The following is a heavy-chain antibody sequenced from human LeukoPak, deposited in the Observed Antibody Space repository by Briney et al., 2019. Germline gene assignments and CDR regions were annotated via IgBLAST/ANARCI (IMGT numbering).Heavy chain of an antibody. J-gene: IGHJ5*02. CDR3: TTDIVVPGDWFDP. V-gene: IGHV3-15*01. CDR1: GFTFSNAW. D-gene: IGHD2-2*01. CDR2: IKSKTDGGTT. Sequence: GSLRLSCAASGFTFSNAWMSWVRQAPGKGLEWVGRIKSKTDGGTTDYAAPVKGRFTISRDDSKNTLYLQMNSLKTEDTAVYYCTTDIVVPGDWFDPWGQGTLVTVSS.